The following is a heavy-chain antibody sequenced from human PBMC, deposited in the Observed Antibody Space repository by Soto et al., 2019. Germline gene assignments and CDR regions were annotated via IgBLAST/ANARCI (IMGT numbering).Heavy chain of an antibody. CDR1: GYSFTSLD. CDR2: MQPSSGRT. CDR3: ARGVTAGVDY. V-gene: IGHV1-8*01. J-gene: IGHJ4*02. Sequence: SSVKVSCKASGYSFTSLDINWVRQTTGQGLEWMGWMQPSSGRTGYAQKFQGRVTMTRDTSINTAYMELSSLTSDDTAFYYCARGVTAGVDYWGQGTRVTLSS. D-gene: IGHD1-26*01.